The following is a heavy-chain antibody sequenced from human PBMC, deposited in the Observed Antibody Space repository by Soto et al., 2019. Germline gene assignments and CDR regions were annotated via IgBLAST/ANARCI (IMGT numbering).Heavy chain of an antibody. J-gene: IGHJ5*02. Sequence: QVQLVQSGAEVKKPGASVKVSCKASGYTFTNYGITWVRQAPGQGLEWMGWISGYNGNTKNAQKLQGRVTMTTDTSTSTAYMEMRSLRSDDAAVYYCARGAGSGSYYNQSNRFDPWGQGTLVTVSS. CDR1: GYTFTNYG. CDR2: ISGYNGNT. D-gene: IGHD3-10*01. CDR3: ARGAGSGSYYNQSNRFDP. V-gene: IGHV1-18*01.